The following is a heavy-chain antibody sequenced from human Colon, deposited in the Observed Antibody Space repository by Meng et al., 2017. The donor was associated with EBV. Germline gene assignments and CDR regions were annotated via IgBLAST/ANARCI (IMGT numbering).Heavy chain of an antibody. V-gene: IGHV4-4*02. CDR1: GDSVRSVTW. J-gene: IGHJ4*02. CDR2: IYHGGSP. D-gene: IGHD2-2*01. CDR3: ARVMRYQLLRFFDY. Sequence: VLLRVTGPELGQPSGPLSLPCAVAGDSVRSVTWWTWVRQPPGKGLEWIGEIYHGGSPNYNPSLESRVTISVDKSKNQFSLDLTSVTAADTAVYFCARVMRYQLLRFFDYWGQGILVTVSS.